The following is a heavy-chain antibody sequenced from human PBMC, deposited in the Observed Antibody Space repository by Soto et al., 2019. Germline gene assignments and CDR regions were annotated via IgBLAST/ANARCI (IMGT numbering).Heavy chain of an antibody. V-gene: IGHV3-43*01. J-gene: IGHJ6*02. CDR1: GFRFDDYN. CDR3: ARETLSFGSALDV. CDR2: ITWNGGNT. Sequence: PGGSLRLSCAASGFRFDDYNMHWVRQAPGKGLEWVSLITWNGGNTYYADSVKGRFTISRDGTTQSVFLQMTSLKRGDTGLYYCARETLSFGSALDVWGQGTTVTVSS. D-gene: IGHD3-3*01.